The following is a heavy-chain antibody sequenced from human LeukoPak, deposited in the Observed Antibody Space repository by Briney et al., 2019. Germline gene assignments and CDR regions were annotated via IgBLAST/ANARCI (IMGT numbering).Heavy chain of an antibody. Sequence: PSETLSLTCTVSGGSISSSAYYWGWIRQPPGKWLEWIGSIYYSGNTYYNPSLKSRVTISVDTSKNQFSLTLSSVTAADTAVYYCARQSTAMGTFDYWGQGTLVPVSS. CDR2: IYYSGNT. D-gene: IGHD5-18*01. CDR3: ARQSTAMGTFDY. V-gene: IGHV4-39*01. CDR1: GGSISSSAYY. J-gene: IGHJ4*02.